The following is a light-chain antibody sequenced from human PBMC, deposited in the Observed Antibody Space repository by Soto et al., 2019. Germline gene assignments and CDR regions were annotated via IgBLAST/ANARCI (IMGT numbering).Light chain of an antibody. J-gene: IGLJ1*01. CDR1: SSDVGGYKY. V-gene: IGLV2-8*01. CDR2: EVS. Sequence: QSVLTQPPAASGSPGQSVTISCTGTSSDVGGYKYVSWYQQQPGKAPKLLIYEVSQRPSGVPDRFSGSKSGNTASLTVSGLQAEDDGDYYCCSYTATSTLVVFGTGTKLTVL. CDR3: CSYTATSTLVV.